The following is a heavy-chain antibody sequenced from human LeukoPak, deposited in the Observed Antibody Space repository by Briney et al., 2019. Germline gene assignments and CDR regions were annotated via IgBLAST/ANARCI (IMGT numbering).Heavy chain of an antibody. CDR2: IIPIFGTA. V-gene: IGHV1-69*05. D-gene: IGHD6-19*01. CDR1: GGTFSSYA. J-gene: IGHJ4*02. CDR3: ARERGSSGCLDY. Sequence: GSSVKVSCKASGGTFSSYAISWVRQAPGQGLEWMGRIIPIFGTANYAQKFQGRVTITTDESKSTAYMELSSLRSEDTAVYYCARERGSSGCLDYWGQGTLVTVSS.